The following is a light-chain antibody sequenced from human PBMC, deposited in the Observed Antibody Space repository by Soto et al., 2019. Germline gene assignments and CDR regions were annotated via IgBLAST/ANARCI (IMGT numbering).Light chain of an antibody. V-gene: IGLV2-11*01. CDR1: SSDIGGYTY. J-gene: IGLJ1*01. CDR2: DVS. Sequence: QSVLTQPRSVSGYPGQSVTISCTGPSSDIGGYTYVSWYQQHPGKAPKVIIYDVSERPSGVPDRFSGSKSGNTASLTISGLQPEDDADYYCCSFAGPHSFAVFGEGTNVTAL. CDR3: CSFAGPHSFAV.